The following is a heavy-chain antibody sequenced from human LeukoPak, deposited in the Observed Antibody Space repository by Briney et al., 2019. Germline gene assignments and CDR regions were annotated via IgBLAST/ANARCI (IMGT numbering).Heavy chain of an antibody. CDR3: ARQTSGSGWYYFDY. CDR1: GGSISSSSYY. J-gene: IGHJ4*02. V-gene: IGHV4-39*01. Sequence: SETLSLTCTVSGGSISSSSYYWGWIRQPPGKGLEWIGSIYYSWSTYYNPSLKSRVTISVDTSKNQFSLKLSSVTAADTAVYYCARQTSGSGWYYFDYWGQGTLVTVSS. CDR2: IYYSWST. D-gene: IGHD6-19*01.